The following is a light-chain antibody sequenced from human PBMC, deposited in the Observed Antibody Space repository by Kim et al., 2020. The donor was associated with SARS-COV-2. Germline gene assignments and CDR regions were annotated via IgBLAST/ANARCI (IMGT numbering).Light chain of an antibody. CDR1: SGSIASNY. Sequence: TVTVSCTRSSGSIASNYVQWYQQRPGSSPTTVIYEDNQRPSGVPGRFSGSIDSSSNSASLTISGLKTEDEANYYCQSYDSSNPYWVFGGGTKLTVL. V-gene: IGLV6-57*01. J-gene: IGLJ3*02. CDR3: QSYDSSNPYWV. CDR2: EDN.